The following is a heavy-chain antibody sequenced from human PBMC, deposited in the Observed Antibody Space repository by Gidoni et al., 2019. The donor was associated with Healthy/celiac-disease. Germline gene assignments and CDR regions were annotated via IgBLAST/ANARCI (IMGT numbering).Heavy chain of an antibody. Sequence: QVQLVESGGGVVQPGRSLRLSCAASGFTFSSYGMHWVPQAPGKGLEWVAVIWYDGSNKYYADSVKGRFTISRDNSKNTLYLQMNSLRAEDTAVYYCARETIFDSYSSGGAFDYWGQGTLVTVSS. CDR1: GFTFSSYG. D-gene: IGHD6-19*01. V-gene: IGHV3-33*01. J-gene: IGHJ4*02. CDR2: IWYDGSNK. CDR3: ARETIFDSYSSGGAFDY.